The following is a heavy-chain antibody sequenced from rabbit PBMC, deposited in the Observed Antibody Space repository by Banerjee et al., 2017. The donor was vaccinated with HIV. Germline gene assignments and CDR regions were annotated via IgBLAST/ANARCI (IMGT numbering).Heavy chain of an antibody. Sequence: QEQLGESGGGLVKPGASLTLTCTASGFSFSNSYYMCWVRQAPGKGLEWIACIYSSAGGGTTYYASWAKGRFTISKASSTTVTLQMTSLTAADTATYFCARVYGGNSAGYVGDAFDPWGPGTLVTVS. CDR2: IYSSAGGGTT. CDR1: GFSFSNSYY. CDR3: ARVYGGNSAGYVGDAFDP. J-gene: IGHJ2*01. D-gene: IGHD6-1*01. V-gene: IGHV1S45*01.